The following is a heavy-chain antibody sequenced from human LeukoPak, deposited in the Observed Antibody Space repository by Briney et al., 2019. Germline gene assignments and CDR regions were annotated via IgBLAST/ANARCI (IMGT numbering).Heavy chain of an antibody. V-gene: IGHV1-69*05. CDR2: IIPIFGTA. CDR3: ARGHRVVTNP. J-gene: IGHJ4*02. CDR1: GGTFSSYA. Sequence: GASVKVSCKASGGTFSSYAISWVRQAPGQGLEWMGGIIPIFGTANYAQKLQGRVTMTTDTSTSTAYMELRSLRSDDTAVYYCARGHRVVTNPWGQGTLVTVSS. D-gene: IGHD2-2*01.